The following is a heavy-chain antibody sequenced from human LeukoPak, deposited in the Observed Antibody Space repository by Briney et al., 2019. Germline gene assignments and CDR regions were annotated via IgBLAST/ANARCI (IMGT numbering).Heavy chain of an antibody. V-gene: IGHV4-61*02. Sequence: SETLSLTCTVSGDSISSGSYYWSWIRQPAGKGLEWIGRISTSGTTNYNPSFKSRVTISVDTSKNQFSLRLSSATAADTAVYYCARDEGYSGDYYYYYIDIWGKGTTVTISS. D-gene: IGHD3-22*01. CDR3: ARDEGYSGDYYYYYIDI. CDR1: GDSISSGSYY. J-gene: IGHJ6*03. CDR2: ISTSGTT.